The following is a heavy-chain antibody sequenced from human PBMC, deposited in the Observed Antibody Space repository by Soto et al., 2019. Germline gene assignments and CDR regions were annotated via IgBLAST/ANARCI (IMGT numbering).Heavy chain of an antibody. D-gene: IGHD6-13*01. V-gene: IGHV3-30-3*01. CDR1: GFTFSSYA. Sequence: QVQLVESGGGVVQPGRSLRLSCAASGFTFSSYAMHWVRQAPGKGLEWVAVISYDGSNKYYADSVKGRFTISRDNSKNTLYLQMNSLRAEDTAVYYCARGKKDSSWYVRGTTTGYGMDVWGQGTTVTVSS. CDR2: ISYDGSNK. CDR3: ARGKKDSSWYVRGTTTGYGMDV. J-gene: IGHJ6*02.